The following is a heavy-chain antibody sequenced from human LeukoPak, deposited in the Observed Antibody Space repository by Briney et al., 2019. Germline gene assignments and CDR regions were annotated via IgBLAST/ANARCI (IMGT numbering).Heavy chain of an antibody. J-gene: IGHJ6*03. V-gene: IGHV1-69*05. Sequence: ASVKVSCKASGGTFSSYAISWVRQAPGQGLEWMGGTIPIFGTANYAQKFQGRVTITTDESTSTAYMELSSLRSEDTAVYYCARGSGTTSWYYYYMDVWGKGTTVTVSS. D-gene: IGHD1-7*01. CDR3: ARGSGTTSWYYYYMDV. CDR1: GGTFSSYA. CDR2: TIPIFGTA.